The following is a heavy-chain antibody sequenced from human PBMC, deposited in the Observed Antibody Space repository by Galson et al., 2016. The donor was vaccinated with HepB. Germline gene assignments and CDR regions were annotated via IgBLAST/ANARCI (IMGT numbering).Heavy chain of an antibody. J-gene: IGHJ5*02. D-gene: IGHD3-3*01. Sequence: SLRLSCAASGFTFRRYDMSWLRQAPGKGLEWVSDSSGIGDKIKYADSVRGRFTISRDNSKNMLFLQMDSLRVEDTAVYYCAGSWTWGQGTLVTVSS. CDR2: SSGIGDKI. CDR3: AGSWT. V-gene: IGHV3-23*01. CDR1: GFTFRRYD.